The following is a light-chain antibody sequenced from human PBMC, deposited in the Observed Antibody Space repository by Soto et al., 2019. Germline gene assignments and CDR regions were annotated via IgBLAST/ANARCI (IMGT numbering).Light chain of an antibody. J-gene: IGKJ4*01. V-gene: IGKV3-15*01. CDR2: GAS. CDR3: HQYYKWPLT. CDR1: QSVSSSY. Sequence: EIVLTQSTGTLSWSPGERATLSCGASQSVSSSYLAWYQQKPGQAPRLLIYGASTRATGIPARFSGSGYGTEFNLTISSLQSEDFAVYYCHQYYKWPLTFGGGTKVDIK.